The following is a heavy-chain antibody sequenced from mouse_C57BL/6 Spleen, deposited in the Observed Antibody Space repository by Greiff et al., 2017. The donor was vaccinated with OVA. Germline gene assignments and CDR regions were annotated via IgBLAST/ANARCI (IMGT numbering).Heavy chain of an antibody. CDR1: GYTFTDHT. Sequence: LQESDAELVKPGASVKISCKVSGYTFTDHTIHWMKQRPEQGLEWIGYIYPRDGSTKYNEKFKGKATLTADKSSSTAYMQLNSLTSEDSAVYFCARDYYGSKGYFDVWGTGTTVTVSS. CDR3: ARDYYGSKGYFDV. V-gene: IGHV1-78*01. D-gene: IGHD1-1*01. CDR2: IYPRDGST. J-gene: IGHJ1*03.